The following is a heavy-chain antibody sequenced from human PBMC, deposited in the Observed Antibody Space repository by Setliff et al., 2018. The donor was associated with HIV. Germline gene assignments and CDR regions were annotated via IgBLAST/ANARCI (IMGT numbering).Heavy chain of an antibody. J-gene: IGHJ4*02. CDR1: GFTFSSYA. CDR2: ISYDGSNK. Sequence: GGSLRLSCAASGFTFSSYAMHWVRQAPGKGLEWVAVISYDGSNKYHADSVKGRFTISRDNSKNTLYLQMNSLRAEDTAVYYCATQTGFYNSHWYDYWGQGTMVTVSS. V-gene: IGHV3-30*04. CDR3: ATQTGFYNSHWYDY. D-gene: IGHD6-13*01.